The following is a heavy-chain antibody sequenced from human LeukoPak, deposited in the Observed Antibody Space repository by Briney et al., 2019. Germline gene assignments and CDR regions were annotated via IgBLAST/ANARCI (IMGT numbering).Heavy chain of an antibody. CDR3: ARAFLLLEWPLEYFDL. Sequence: GASVKVSCKASGYTSTGNYIHWVRQAPGQGLEWMGWINCNSGDTNYAPRFQGRVSMTRDTSINTAYMDMSMPRSDDTAVYYCARAFLLLEWPLEYFDLWGRGTLVTVSS. V-gene: IGHV1-2*02. D-gene: IGHD3-3*01. CDR1: GYTSTGNY. J-gene: IGHJ2*01. CDR2: INCNSGDT.